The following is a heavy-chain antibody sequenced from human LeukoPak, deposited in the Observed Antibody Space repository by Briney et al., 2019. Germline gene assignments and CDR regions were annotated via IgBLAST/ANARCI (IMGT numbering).Heavy chain of an antibody. CDR3: GRHPTFSGYEYYFDK. D-gene: IGHD5-12*01. Sequence: SETLSLTCNVSGGSISNSNYYWAWIRQPPGKGLEWIGSIYYSGNIYYNPSLRSRVTLSVDTSKNQFSLKLSSVTVADTAVYYCGRHPTFSGYEYYFDKCGQGTLVTVSS. V-gene: IGHV4-39*01. CDR2: IYYSGNI. CDR1: GGSISNSNYY. J-gene: IGHJ4*02.